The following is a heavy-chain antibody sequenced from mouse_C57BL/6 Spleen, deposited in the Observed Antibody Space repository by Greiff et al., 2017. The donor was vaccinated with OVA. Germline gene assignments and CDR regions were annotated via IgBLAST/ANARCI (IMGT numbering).Heavy chain of an antibody. V-gene: IGHV1-54*01. CDR1: GYAFTNYL. Sequence: VQLQQSGAELVRPGTSVKVSCKASGYAFTNYLIEWVKQRPGQGLEWIGVINPGSGGTNYNEKLKGKATLTADQSSSTAYMQLSSLTSEDSAVYFCARGETAQAAWFAYWGQGTLVTVSA. CDR2: INPGSGGT. J-gene: IGHJ3*01. CDR3: ARGETAQAAWFAY. D-gene: IGHD3-2*02.